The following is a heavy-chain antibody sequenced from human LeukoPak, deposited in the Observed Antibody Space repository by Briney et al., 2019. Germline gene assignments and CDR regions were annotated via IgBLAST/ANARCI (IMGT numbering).Heavy chain of an antibody. D-gene: IGHD3-22*01. V-gene: IGHV4-31*03. J-gene: IGHJ4*02. Sequence: PSETLSLTCPVSGGSISSPGYYWSWIRQHPGKGLEWIGYIYYSGSTYYNPSLKSRVTISIDTSKNQFSLKLNSVTAADTAVYYCARSYDSSGYCFDYWGQGTLVTVSS. CDR1: GGSISSPGYY. CDR2: IYYSGST. CDR3: ARSYDSSGYCFDY.